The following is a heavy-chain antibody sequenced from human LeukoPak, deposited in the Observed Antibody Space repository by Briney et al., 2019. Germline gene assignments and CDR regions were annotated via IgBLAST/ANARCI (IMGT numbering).Heavy chain of an antibody. CDR2: IYYSGST. V-gene: IGHV4-59*01. J-gene: IGHJ4*02. CDR1: GGSISSYY. Sequence: SETLSLTCTVSGGSISSYYWSWIRQPPGKGLEWIGYIYYSGSTNYNPSLKSRVTISVDTSKNQFSLKLSSVTAADTAVYYCARGGNYYDSSGYWLWGQGTPVTVSS. CDR3: ARGGNYYDSSGYWL. D-gene: IGHD3-22*01.